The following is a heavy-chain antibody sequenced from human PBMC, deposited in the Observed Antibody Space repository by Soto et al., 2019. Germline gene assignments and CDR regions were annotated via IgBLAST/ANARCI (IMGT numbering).Heavy chain of an antibody. J-gene: IGHJ1*01. CDR2: IHYRGNT. V-gene: IGHV4-39*01. D-gene: IGHD6-25*01. Sequence: PSETLSLTCTVSGGSISSSRYYWGWIRQPPGKGLEWIGSIHYRGNTYHNPSLNSRVTVSVDTSKNQFSLKLSSVTAADTAVYYCARHFGKSGYYEFFQHWGQGTRVTVSS. CDR1: GGSISSSRYY. CDR3: ARHFGKSGYYEFFQH.